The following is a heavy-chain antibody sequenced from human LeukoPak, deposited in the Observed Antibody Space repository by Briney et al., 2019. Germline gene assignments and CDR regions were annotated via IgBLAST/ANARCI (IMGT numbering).Heavy chain of an antibody. V-gene: IGHV4-61*01. Sequence: SETLSLTCTVSGGSISSSSYYWSWIRQPPGKGLEWIGYIYYSGSTNYNPSLKSRVTISVDTSKNQFSLKLSSVTAADTAVYYCARVIVVISDAFDIWGQGTMVTVSS. CDR1: GGSISSSSYY. CDR2: IYYSGST. CDR3: ARVIVVISDAFDI. D-gene: IGHD3-22*01. J-gene: IGHJ3*02.